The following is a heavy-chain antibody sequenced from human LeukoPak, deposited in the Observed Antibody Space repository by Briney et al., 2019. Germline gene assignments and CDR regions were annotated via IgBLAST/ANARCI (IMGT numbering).Heavy chain of an antibody. CDR3: ARHGCGGDCGFDY. Sequence: AGESLKISCKGSGYSFTSYWISWVRQMPGKGLEWMGRIDPSDSYTNYSPSFQGHVTISADESISTAYLQWSSLKASDTAMYYCARHGCGGDCGFDYWGQGTLVTVSS. D-gene: IGHD2-21*02. J-gene: IGHJ4*02. CDR2: IDPSDSYT. CDR1: GYSFTSYW. V-gene: IGHV5-10-1*01.